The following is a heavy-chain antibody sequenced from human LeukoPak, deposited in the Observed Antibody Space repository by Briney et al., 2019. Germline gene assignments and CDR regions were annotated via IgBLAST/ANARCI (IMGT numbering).Heavy chain of an antibody. CDR1: GGSISGYY. Sequence: SETLSLTCTVSGGSISGYYWSWIRQPPGKGLEGIGYIYDSGSTNYNPSLKSRVTISVDTSKNQSSLKLSSVTAADTAVYFCARGGSGYDSFYYYGMDVWGQGTTVTVSS. J-gene: IGHJ6*02. CDR2: IYDSGST. D-gene: IGHD5-12*01. V-gene: IGHV4-59*01. CDR3: ARGGSGYDSFYYYGMDV.